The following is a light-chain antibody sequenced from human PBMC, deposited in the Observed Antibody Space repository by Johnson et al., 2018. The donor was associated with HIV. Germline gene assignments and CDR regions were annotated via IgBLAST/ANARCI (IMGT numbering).Light chain of an antibody. J-gene: IGLJ1*01. V-gene: IGLV1-51*01. CDR2: DNN. CDR1: RSNIGNNY. CDR3: GTWDNSLSAV. Sequence: QSVLTQPPSVSAAPGQRVTISCSGGRSNIGNNYVSWYQQFPGAAPKLLIYDNNRRPSGTPDRFSGSKSGTSATLAITGLQTGDEADYYCGTWDNSLSAVFGTGTKVTVL.